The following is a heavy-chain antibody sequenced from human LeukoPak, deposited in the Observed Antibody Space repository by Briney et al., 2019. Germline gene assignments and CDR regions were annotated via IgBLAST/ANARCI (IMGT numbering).Heavy chain of an antibody. CDR2: IIPILGIA. Sequence: GASVKVSCKASGGTFSSYTISWVRQAPGQGLEWIGRIIPILGIANYAQKFQGRVTITADKSTSTAYVELSSLRSEDTAVYYCAGGTAMVTFDYWGQGTLVTVSS. CDR1: GGTFSSYT. J-gene: IGHJ4*02. CDR3: AGGTAMVTFDY. D-gene: IGHD5-18*01. V-gene: IGHV1-69*02.